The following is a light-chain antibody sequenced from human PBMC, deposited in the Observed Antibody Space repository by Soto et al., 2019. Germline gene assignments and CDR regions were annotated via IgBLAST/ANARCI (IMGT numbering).Light chain of an antibody. V-gene: IGLV2-8*01. CDR3: SSYSSRGTPYV. J-gene: IGLJ1*01. Sequence: QSVLTQPPSASGSPGQSVTISCTGTSTDVGYYNFVSWYQQAPGKAPKLSIYDVTKRPSGVPDRFSGSKSGNTASLTVSGLQAEDESDSYCSSYSSRGTPYVFGTGTKLTVL. CDR2: DVT. CDR1: STDVGYYNF.